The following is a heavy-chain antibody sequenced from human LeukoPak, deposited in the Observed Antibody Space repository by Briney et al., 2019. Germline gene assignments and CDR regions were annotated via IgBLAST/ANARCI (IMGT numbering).Heavy chain of an antibody. CDR3: ARHNYDFDFDY. CDR1: GYTFTDLY. Sequence: GASVKVSCKASGYTFTDLYIHWVRQAPGQGLEWMGFIRSNTGGTSYAQKFQGRVTMTRDTSISTAYMELSGLTSDDTAVYFCARHNYDFDFDYWGQGTLVAVSS. V-gene: IGHV1-2*02. CDR2: IRSNTGGT. D-gene: IGHD4-11*01. J-gene: IGHJ4*02.